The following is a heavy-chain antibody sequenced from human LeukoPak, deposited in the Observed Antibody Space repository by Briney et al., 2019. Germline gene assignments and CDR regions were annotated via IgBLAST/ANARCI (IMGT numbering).Heavy chain of an antibody. CDR1: GYTFTSYD. CDR2: MNPNSGNT. J-gene: IGHJ6*02. CDR3: ARQTYYYDSSGYYYVWDYYYYYGMDV. D-gene: IGHD3-22*01. Sequence: ASVKVSCKASGYTFTSYDINWVRQATGQGPEWMGWMNPNSGNTGYAQKFQGRVTMTRSTSISTAYMELSSLRSEDTAVYYCARQTYYYDSSGYYYVWDYYYYYGMDVWGQGTTVTVSS. V-gene: IGHV1-8*01.